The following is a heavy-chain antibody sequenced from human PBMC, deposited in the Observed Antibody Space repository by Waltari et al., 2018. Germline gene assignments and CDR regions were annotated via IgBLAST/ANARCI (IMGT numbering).Heavy chain of an antibody. CDR1: GGSIFNSNYF. V-gene: IGHV4-39*01. D-gene: IGHD5-12*01. J-gene: IGHJ4*02. CDR2: IHYRGRT. CDR3: ARHLSSGYDLRWSDF. Sequence: QVQLQESGPGQVKPSDTLSLTCTVSGGSIFNSNYFCGWIRQSPGKGLEWIGSIHYRGRTYYNPSLKRRLTLSVDTSKKQFSLKLTSVTAADTAFDYCARHLSSGYDLRWSDFWGQGTLVTVSS.